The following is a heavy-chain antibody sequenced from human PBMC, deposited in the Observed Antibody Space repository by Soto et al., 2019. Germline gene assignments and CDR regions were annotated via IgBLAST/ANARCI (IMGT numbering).Heavy chain of an antibody. CDR3: ARDSANGAYYYYGMDV. J-gene: IGHJ6*02. CDR1: GFTVSSNY. CDR2: IYSGGST. Sequence: PGGSLRLSCAASGFTVSSNYMSGVRQAPGKGLEWVSVIYSGGSTYYADSVKGRFTISRDNSKNTLYLQMNSLRAEDTAVYYCARDSANGAYYYYGMDVWGQGTTVTVS. D-gene: IGHD7-27*01. V-gene: IGHV3-53*01.